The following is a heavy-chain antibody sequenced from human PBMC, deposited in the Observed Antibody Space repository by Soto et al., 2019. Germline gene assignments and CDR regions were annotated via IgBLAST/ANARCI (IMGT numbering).Heavy chain of an antibody. D-gene: IGHD3-3*01. CDR3: ARLISVEWLLHYYGMDV. J-gene: IGHJ6*02. CDR1: GGSISSSSYY. CDR2: IYYSGST. Sequence: QLQLQESGPGLVKPSETLSLTCTVSGGSISSSSYYWGWIRQPPGKGLEWIGSIYYSGSTYYNPSLKSRVIISVDTSKNQFSLKLSSVTAADTAVYYCARLISVEWLLHYYGMDVWGQGTTVTVSS. V-gene: IGHV4-39*01.